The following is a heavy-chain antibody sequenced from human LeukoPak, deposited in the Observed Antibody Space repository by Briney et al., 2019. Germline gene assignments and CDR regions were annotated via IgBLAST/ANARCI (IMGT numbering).Heavy chain of an antibody. D-gene: IGHD6-6*01. V-gene: IGHV4-34*01. CDR2: INHSGST. CDR1: GGPFSGYY. CDR3: ARDVGARLPGY. J-gene: IGHJ4*02. Sequence: SETLSLTCAVYGGPFSGYYWSWIRQPPGKGLEWIGEINHSGSTNYNPSLKSRVTISVDTSKNQFSLKLSSVTAADTAVYYCARDVGARLPGYWGQGILVTVSS.